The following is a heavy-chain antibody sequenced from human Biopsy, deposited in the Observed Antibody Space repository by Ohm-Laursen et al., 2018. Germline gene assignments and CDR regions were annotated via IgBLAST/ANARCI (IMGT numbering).Heavy chain of an antibody. CDR1: GFTFTGHE. Sequence: SLRLSCAASGFTFTGHEMNWVRQAPGKGLEWISYITGSSSTIYYADSVKGRFTISRDNAKNSLYLQMNSLRAEDTAVYYCTRLAYYYYYGMDVWGQGTTVTVSS. V-gene: IGHV3-48*03. CDR2: ITGSSSTI. J-gene: IGHJ6*02. CDR3: TRLAYYYYYGMDV. D-gene: IGHD2-21*01.